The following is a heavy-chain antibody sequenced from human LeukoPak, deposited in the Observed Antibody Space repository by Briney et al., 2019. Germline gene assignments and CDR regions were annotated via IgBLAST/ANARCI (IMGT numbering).Heavy chain of an antibody. CDR3: ARRKLDHDAFDI. CDR1: GFTFDDYG. D-gene: IGHD1-1*01. CDR2: INWNGGST. Sequence: GGSLRLSCAASGFTFDDYGMSWVRQAPGKGLEWVSGINWNGGSTGYADSVKGRFTISRDNAKNSLYLQMNSLRAGDTAVYYCARRKLDHDAFDIWGQGTMVTVSS. V-gene: IGHV3-20*04. J-gene: IGHJ3*02.